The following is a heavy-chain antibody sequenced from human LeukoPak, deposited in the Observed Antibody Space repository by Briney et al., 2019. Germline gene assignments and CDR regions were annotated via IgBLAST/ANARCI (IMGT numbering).Heavy chain of an antibody. D-gene: IGHD2-2*01. CDR3: GRHVGYCSISSCSPFDP. J-gene: IGHJ5*02. V-gene: IGHV4-39*01. CDR2: IYYSGTT. CDR1: GGSISSYY. Sequence: PSETLSLTCTVSGGSISSYYWSWIRQPPGKGLEWIGSIYYSGTTYYNPSLKSRVTISVDTSKNQFSLKLSSVTAADTAVYYCGRHVGYCSISSCSPFDPWGQGTLVTVSS.